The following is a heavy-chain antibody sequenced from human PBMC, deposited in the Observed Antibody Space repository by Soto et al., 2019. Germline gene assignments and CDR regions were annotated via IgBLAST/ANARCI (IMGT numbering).Heavy chain of an antibody. V-gene: IGHV3-33*01. CDR1: GFTFSSYG. CDR2: IWYDGSNK. CDR3: ARNIVVVPAAISDGMDV. D-gene: IGHD2-2*01. Sequence: SLRLSCAASGFTFSSYGMHWVRQAPGKGLEWVAVIWYDGSNKYYADSVKGRFTISRDNSKNTLYLQMNSLRAEDTAVYYCARNIVVVPAAISDGMDVWGQGTTVTVSS. J-gene: IGHJ6*02.